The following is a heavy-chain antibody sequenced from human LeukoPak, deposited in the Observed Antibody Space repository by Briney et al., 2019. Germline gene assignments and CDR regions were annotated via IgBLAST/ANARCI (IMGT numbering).Heavy chain of an antibody. CDR1: GFTFSSYG. CDR2: ISYDGSNK. CDR3: AKVPLFDDGVVISYYYYGMDV. V-gene: IGHV3-30*18. D-gene: IGHD3-3*01. J-gene: IGHJ6*02. Sequence: GGSLRLSCAASGFTFSSYGMHWVRQAPGKGLEWVAVISYDGSNKYYADSVKGRFTISRDNSKNTLYLQMNSLRAEDTAVYYCAKVPLFDDGVVISYYYYGMDVWGQGTTVTVSS.